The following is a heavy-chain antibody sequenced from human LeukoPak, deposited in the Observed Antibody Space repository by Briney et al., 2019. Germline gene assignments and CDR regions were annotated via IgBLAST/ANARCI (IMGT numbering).Heavy chain of an antibody. CDR2: IYSGGST. J-gene: IGHJ4*02. Sequence: PGGSLRLSCAASGFTVSSNYMNWVRQAPGKGLEWGSVIYSGGSTYYADSVKGRFTISRDNSKNTLYLQMNSLRAEDTAVYYCAREAVTRNYFDYWGQGTLVTVSS. CDR3: AREAVTRNYFDY. D-gene: IGHD4-17*01. V-gene: IGHV3-53*01. CDR1: GFTVSSNY.